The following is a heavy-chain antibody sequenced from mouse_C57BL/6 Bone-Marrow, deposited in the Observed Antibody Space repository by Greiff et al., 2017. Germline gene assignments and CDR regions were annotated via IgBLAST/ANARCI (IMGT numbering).Heavy chain of an antibody. D-gene: IGHD4-1*01. Sequence: DVKLVESGGDLVKPGGSLKLSCAASGFTFSSYGMSWVRQTPDKRLAWVATISSGGSYTYYPASVKGRFTISRDNAKNTLYLQMRSLKSEDTAMYYCARQRTGYYFDYWGQGTTLTVSS. J-gene: IGHJ2*01. V-gene: IGHV5-6*02. CDR2: ISSGGSYT. CDR3: ARQRTGYYFDY. CDR1: GFTFSSYG.